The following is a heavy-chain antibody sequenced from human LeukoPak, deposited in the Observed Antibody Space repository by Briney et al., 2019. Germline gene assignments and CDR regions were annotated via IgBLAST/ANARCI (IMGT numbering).Heavy chain of an antibody. CDR2: IIPIFGTA. D-gene: IGHD5-24*01. CDR1: GGTFSSYA. CDR3: ARIRDGYNDAYDI. V-gene: IGHV1-69*06. J-gene: IGHJ3*02. Sequence: SVKVSCKASGGTFSSYAISWVRQAPGQGLEWMGGIIPIFGTANYAQKFQGRVTITADKSTSTAYMELSSLRSEDTAVYYCARIRDGYNDAYDIWGQGTMVTVPS.